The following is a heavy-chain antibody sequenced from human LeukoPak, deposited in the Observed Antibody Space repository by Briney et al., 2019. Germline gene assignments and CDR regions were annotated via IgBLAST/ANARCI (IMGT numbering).Heavy chain of an antibody. Sequence: ASVKVSCKASGGTFSSYAISWVRQAPGQGLEWMGRINPKSGGTEDAQDFQGRVTMTRDTSINTAYMELSSLISDDTAVYYCARDLASTPNWEFDYWGQGTPVTVSP. CDR2: INPKSGGT. V-gene: IGHV1-2*06. CDR1: GGTFSSYA. D-gene: IGHD1-1*01. J-gene: IGHJ4*02. CDR3: ARDLASTPNWEFDY.